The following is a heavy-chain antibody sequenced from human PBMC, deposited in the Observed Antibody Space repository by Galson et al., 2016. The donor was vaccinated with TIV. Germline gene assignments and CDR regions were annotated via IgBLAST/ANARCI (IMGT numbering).Heavy chain of an antibody. Sequence: SLRLSCAASGFTFSDYCMHWVRQTPGKGLEWVANIKQDGSKKYYVDSVKGRFTISRDNAKSSLFLQMNSLRAEDTAVYYCARRYFDLWCRGTLVTVSS. CDR1: GFTFSDYC. CDR3: ARRYFDL. CDR2: IKQDGSKK. J-gene: IGHJ2*01. V-gene: IGHV3-7*01.